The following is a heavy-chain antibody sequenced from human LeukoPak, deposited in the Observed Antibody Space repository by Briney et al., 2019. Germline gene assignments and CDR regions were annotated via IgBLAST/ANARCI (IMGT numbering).Heavy chain of an antibody. Sequence: PSETLSLTCSVSGGSISSSGHYWGWIRQPPGKGLEWIGSIYYSGSTYYNPSLKSRVTISVDTSKNQFSLKLSSVTAADTAVYYCASFVRGVIPFDYWGQGTLVTVSS. D-gene: IGHD3-10*01. J-gene: IGHJ4*02. CDR3: ASFVRGVIPFDY. CDR2: IYYSGST. V-gene: IGHV4-39*01. CDR1: GGSISSSGHY.